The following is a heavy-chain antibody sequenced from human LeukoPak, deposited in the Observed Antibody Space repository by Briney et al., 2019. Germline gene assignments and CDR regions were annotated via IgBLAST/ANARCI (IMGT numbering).Heavy chain of an antibody. CDR1: GGSISRYY. D-gene: IGHD3-22*01. J-gene: IGHJ4*02. CDR3: ARLSEYYYDSSGYYSFDY. CDR2: IYYSGST. V-gene: IGHV4-59*08. Sequence: PSETLSLTCTVSGGSISRYYWSWIRQPPGKGLEWIGYIYYSGSTNYNPSLKSRVTISVDTSKNQFALKLSSVTAADTAVYYCARLSEYYYDSSGYYSFDYWGQGTLVTVSS.